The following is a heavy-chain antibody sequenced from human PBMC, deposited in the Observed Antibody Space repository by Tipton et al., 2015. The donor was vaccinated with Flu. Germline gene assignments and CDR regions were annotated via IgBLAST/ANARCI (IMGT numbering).Heavy chain of an antibody. V-gene: IGHV4-38-2*01. CDR2: VHTSAGT. J-gene: IGHJ5*02. D-gene: IGHD4-11*01. Sequence: TLSLTCSVSGDSLGSSFYWAWIRQPPGRGLEWIANVHTSAGTYYNPSLKSRVTLSVDRSKNQFSLRLASVTAADTAVYYCVRRDYSNYVSEPKNWFDPWGPGILVTVSS. CDR3: VRRDYSNYVSEPKNWFDP. CDR1: GDSLGSSFY.